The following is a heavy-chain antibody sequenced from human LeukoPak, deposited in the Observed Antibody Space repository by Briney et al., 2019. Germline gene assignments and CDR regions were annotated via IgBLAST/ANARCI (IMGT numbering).Heavy chain of an antibody. Sequence: GRSLRLSCAASGFTFSSYGMHWVRQAPGKGLEWVAVIWYDGSNKYYADSVKGRFTISRDNSKNTLYLQMNSLRAEDTAVYYCARDGAAWIIGYWGQGTLVTVSS. J-gene: IGHJ4*02. V-gene: IGHV3-33*01. CDR1: GFTFSSYG. CDR2: IWYDGSNK. CDR3: ARDGAAWIIGY. D-gene: IGHD1-26*01.